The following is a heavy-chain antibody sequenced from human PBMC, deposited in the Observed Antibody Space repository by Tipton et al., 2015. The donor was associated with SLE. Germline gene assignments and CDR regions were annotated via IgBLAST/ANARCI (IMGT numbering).Heavy chain of an antibody. Sequence: LRLSCTVSGGSISSYYWSWVRQPPGKGLEWVGYIYYSGSTNYNPSLKSRVTISVDTSKNQFSLKLSSVTAADTAVYYCARVGHESIAAAGDGLDPWGQGTLVTASS. CDR3: ARVGHESIAAAGDGLDP. D-gene: IGHD6-13*01. CDR1: GGSISSYY. J-gene: IGHJ5*02. V-gene: IGHV4-59*01. CDR2: IYYSGST.